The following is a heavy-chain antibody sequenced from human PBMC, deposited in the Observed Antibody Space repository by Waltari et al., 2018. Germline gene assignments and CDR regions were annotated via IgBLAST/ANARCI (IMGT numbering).Heavy chain of an antibody. J-gene: IGHJ4*02. CDR2: ISSSSSTI. V-gene: IGHV3-48*01. CDR1: GFTFSSYS. D-gene: IGHD3-22*01. Sequence: EVQLVESGGGLVQPGGSLRLSCAASGFTFSSYSMNWVRQAPGKGLEWVSYISSSSSTIYYADSVKGRFTISRDNAKNSLYLQMNSLRAEDTAVYYCARDLYDSSGYDFDYWGQGTLVTVSS. CDR3: ARDLYDSSGYDFDY.